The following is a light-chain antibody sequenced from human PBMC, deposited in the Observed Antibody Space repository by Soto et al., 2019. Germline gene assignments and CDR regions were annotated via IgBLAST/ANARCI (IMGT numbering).Light chain of an antibody. Sequence: QSVLTQPPSASGSPGQSVTISCTGTSSDVGGFKFVSWYQHHPGKAPRLLIYEVNKRPSGVPDRFSGSKSGNTASLTVSGLQGEDEADYYCNSYAGSKTLIFVGGNKVTVL. V-gene: IGLV2-8*01. CDR3: NSYAGSKTLI. J-gene: IGLJ2*01. CDR2: EVN. CDR1: SSDVGGFKF.